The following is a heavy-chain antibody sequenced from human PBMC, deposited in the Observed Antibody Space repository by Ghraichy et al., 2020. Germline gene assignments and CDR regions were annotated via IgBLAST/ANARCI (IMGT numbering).Heavy chain of an antibody. CDR1: GFSLSTSGVG. Sequence: SGPTLVKPTQTLTLTCTFSGFSLSTSGVGVGWIRQPPGKALEWLALIYWNDDKRYSPSLKSRLTITKDTSKNQVVLTMTNMDPVDTATYYCAHSNYDILTGWFDLWGRGTLVTVSS. D-gene: IGHD3-9*01. V-gene: IGHV2-5*01. CDR2: IYWNDDK. J-gene: IGHJ2*01. CDR3: AHSNYDILTGWFDL.